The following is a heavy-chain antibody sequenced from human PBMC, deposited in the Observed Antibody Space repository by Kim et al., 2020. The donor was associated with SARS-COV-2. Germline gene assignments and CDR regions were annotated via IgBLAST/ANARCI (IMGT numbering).Heavy chain of an antibody. D-gene: IGHD3-10*01. V-gene: IGHV4-34*01. CDR1: GGSFSDYY. CDR3: ARGTVWFGESSFVFDI. J-gene: IGHJ3*02. Sequence: SETLSLTCTVYGGSFSDYYWSWIRQPPGKGLEWIGEINHGGSTNHNPYLKSRVTLSVDTSKNHFSLKLSAVTAADTAMYYWARGTVWFGESSFVFDIWGQGAMVAVSS. CDR2: INHGGST.